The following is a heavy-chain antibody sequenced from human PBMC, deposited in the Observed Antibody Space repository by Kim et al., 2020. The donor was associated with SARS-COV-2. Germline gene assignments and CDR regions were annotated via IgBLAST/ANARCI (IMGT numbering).Heavy chain of an antibody. CDR3: AREGVAVTGIDY. Sequence: YYTPSLKSRVTISVDTSKNQFSLKRSSGTAADTAVYYCAREGVAVTGIDYWGQGTLVTVSS. J-gene: IGHJ4*02. V-gene: IGHV4-31*02. D-gene: IGHD4-17*01.